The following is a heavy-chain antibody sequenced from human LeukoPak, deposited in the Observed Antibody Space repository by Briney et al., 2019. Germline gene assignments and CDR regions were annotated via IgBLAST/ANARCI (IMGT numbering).Heavy chain of an antibody. V-gene: IGHV4-59*01. J-gene: IGHJ6*03. Sequence: KPSETLSLTCTVSGGSISSYYWSWIRQPPGKGLEWIGYIYYSGSTNYNPSLKSRVTISVDTSKNQFSLKLSSVTAADTAVYYCASIVGAPGYYYYMDVWGKGTTVTVSS. CDR3: ASIVGAPGYYYYMDV. CDR1: GGSISSYY. D-gene: IGHD1-26*01. CDR2: IYYSGST.